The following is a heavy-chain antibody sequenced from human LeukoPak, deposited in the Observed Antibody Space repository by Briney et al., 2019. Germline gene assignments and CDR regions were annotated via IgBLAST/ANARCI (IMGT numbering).Heavy chain of an antibody. CDR3: ATWGIWNNSSGRFYFDH. J-gene: IGHJ4*02. Sequence: ASVKVSCKVSGYTLSELSMHWVRQAPGKGLEWMGCFDPKDGEPIYAQKFQGRVTMTEDTSTDTAYMELSSLRSEDTAVYFCATWGIWNNSSGRFYFDHWGQGTLVTVSS. D-gene: IGHD6-19*01. CDR2: FDPKDGEP. V-gene: IGHV1-24*01. CDR1: GYTLSELS.